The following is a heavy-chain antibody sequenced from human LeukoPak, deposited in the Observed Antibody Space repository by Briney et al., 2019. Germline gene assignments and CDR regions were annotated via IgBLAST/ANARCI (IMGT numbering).Heavy chain of an antibody. V-gene: IGHV3-74*01. Sequence: GGSLRLSCAASGFTFSRYWMHWVRQAPGKGLVWVSHINSDGSSTIYADSVKGRFTISRDNAKNTLYLQMNSLRAEDTAVYYCARGSQEGNLDPWGQGTLVTVSS. D-gene: IGHD1-14*01. CDR3: ARGSQEGNLDP. CDR1: GFTFSRYW. CDR2: INSDGSST. J-gene: IGHJ5*02.